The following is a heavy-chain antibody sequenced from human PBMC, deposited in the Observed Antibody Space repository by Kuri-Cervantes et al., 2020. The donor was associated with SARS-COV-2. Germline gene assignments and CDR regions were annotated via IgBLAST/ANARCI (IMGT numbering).Heavy chain of an antibody. CDR1: GGSISSGGYY. Sequence: SCTVSGGSISSGGYYWSWIRQHPGKGLEWIGYIYYSGSTYYNPSLKSRVTISVDTSKNQFSLKLSSVTAADTAVYYCARSYSGSYSGYWYFDLWGLGTLVTVSS. CDR3: ARSYSGSYSGYWYFDL. J-gene: IGHJ2*01. CDR2: IYYSGST. D-gene: IGHD1-26*01. V-gene: IGHV4-31*02.